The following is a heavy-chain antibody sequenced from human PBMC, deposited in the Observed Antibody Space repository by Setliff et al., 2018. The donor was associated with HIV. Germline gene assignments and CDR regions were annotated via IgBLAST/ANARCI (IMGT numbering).Heavy chain of an antibody. CDR1: GYTFTSPG. V-gene: IGHV1-18*01. Sequence: ASVKVSCKASGYTFTSPGITWVRQAPGQGLEWMGWIGTYNGDTNYAQKFQGRVTMTTDKSTSTAYIELRSLISDDTAVYYCAREGLWFGDRGYYMDVWGTGTAVTVSS. J-gene: IGHJ6*03. CDR3: AREGLWFGDRGYYMDV. D-gene: IGHD3-10*01. CDR2: IGTYNGDT.